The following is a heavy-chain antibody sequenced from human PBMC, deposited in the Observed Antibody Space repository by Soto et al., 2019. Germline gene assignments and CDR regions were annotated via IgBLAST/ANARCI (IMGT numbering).Heavy chain of an antibody. CDR2: IFHSGNA. Sequence: PSETLSLTCTVSGGSIRNVYWSWIRQPPGKGLEWIGFIFHSGNAKYNPSLKSRVTISVDTSKNQFSLSLDSVTAADTAVYFCARAHDHTLPFDYWGQGTLVPSPQ. J-gene: IGHJ4*01. CDR3: ARAHDHTLPFDY. D-gene: IGHD2-15*01. V-gene: IGHV4-59*01. CDR1: GGSIRNVY.